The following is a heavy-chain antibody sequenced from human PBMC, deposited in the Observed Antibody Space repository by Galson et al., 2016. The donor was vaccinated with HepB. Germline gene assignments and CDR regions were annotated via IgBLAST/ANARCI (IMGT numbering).Heavy chain of an antibody. Sequence: SLRLSCAASGFTFSSHAMSWVRQAPGKGLEWVAAISGSGHSTYYADAVKGRFTISRDNSKSTLFLQMYRLRAGDTAVYYCAKDYAVLYGHFDYWGQGTLVTVSS. V-gene: IGHV3-23*01. J-gene: IGHJ4*02. CDR1: GFTFSSHA. CDR2: ISGSGHST. D-gene: IGHD2/OR15-2a*01. CDR3: AKDYAVLYGHFDY.